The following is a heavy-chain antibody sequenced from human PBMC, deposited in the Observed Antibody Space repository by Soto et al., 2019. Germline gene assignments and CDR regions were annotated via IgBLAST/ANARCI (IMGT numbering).Heavy chain of an antibody. V-gene: IGHV3-33*01. J-gene: IGHJ4*02. Sequence: GGSLRLSCAASGFTFSSYGMHGVRQAPGKGLEWVAVIWYDGSNKYYADSVKGRFTISRDNSKNTLYLQMNSLRAEDTAVYYCARDENDSSGLSDYWGQGTLVTVSS. CDR1: GFTFSSYG. D-gene: IGHD3-22*01. CDR2: IWYDGSNK. CDR3: ARDENDSSGLSDY.